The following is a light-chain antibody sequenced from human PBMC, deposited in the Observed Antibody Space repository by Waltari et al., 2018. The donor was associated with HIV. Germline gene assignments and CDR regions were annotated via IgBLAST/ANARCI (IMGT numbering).Light chain of an antibody. V-gene: IGKV3-15*01. CDR2: DAS. Sequence: EIVMTQSPATLSVSPGERATLSCRASQSVSSNLAWYQQKPGQAPRLLIYDASTRATGIPEFTLTISSLQSEDFVVYYCQQCNNWPLTFGGGTKVEIK. CDR1: QSVSSN. CDR3: QQCNNWPLT. J-gene: IGKJ4*01.